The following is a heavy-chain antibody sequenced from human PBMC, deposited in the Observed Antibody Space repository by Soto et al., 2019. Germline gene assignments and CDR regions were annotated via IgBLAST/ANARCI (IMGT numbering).Heavy chain of an antibody. CDR2: IIPILGIA. Sequence: QVQLVQSGAEVKKPGSSVKVSCKASGGTFSSYTISWVRQAPGQGLEWMGRIIPILGIANYAQKFQGRVTITADKSTSTAYMELSSLRSEDTAVYYCARAVMAGNCKFDYWGQGTLVTVSS. D-gene: IGHD1-7*01. CDR3: ARAVMAGNCKFDY. V-gene: IGHV1-69*02. J-gene: IGHJ4*02. CDR1: GGTFSSYT.